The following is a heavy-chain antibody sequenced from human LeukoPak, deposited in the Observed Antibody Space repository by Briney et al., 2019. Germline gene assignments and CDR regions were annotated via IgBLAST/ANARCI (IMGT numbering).Heavy chain of an antibody. CDR1: GFTFSDYY. CDR2: IKQDGSEK. CDR3: ARGANVLLWFGELLTYLDY. D-gene: IGHD3-10*01. V-gene: IGHV3-7*01. J-gene: IGHJ4*02. Sequence: GGSLRLSCAASGFTFSDYYMSWIRQAPGKGLEWVANIKQDGSEKYYVDSVKGRFTISRDNAKNSLYLQMNSLRAEDTAVYYCARGANVLLWFGELLTYLDYWGQGTLVTVSS.